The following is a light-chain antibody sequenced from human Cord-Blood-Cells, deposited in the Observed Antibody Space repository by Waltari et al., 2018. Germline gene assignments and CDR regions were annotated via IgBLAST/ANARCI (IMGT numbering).Light chain of an antibody. CDR1: QGISNS. CDR3: QQYYSTPYT. CDR2: AAS. Sequence: DIKMTQSPSSLSASVGDRVTITCRASQGISNSLAWYQQKPGKVPKLLLYAASRLESGVPSRFSGSGSGTDYTLTISSLQPEDFATYYCQQYYSTPYTFGQGTKLEIK. V-gene: IGKV1-NL1*01. J-gene: IGKJ2*01.